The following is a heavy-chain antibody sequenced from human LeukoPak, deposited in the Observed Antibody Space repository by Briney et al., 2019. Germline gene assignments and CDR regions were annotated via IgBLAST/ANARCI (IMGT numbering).Heavy chain of an antibody. Sequence: GGSLRLSCAASGFTFSSYSMNWVRQAPGKGLEWVSAISGSGGSTYYADSVKGRFTISRDNSKNTLYLQMNSLRAEDTAVYYCAKSITKDYYYYMDVWGKGTTVTVSS. CDR3: AKSITKDYYYYMDV. CDR1: GFTFSSYS. J-gene: IGHJ6*03. CDR2: ISGSGGST. V-gene: IGHV3-23*01.